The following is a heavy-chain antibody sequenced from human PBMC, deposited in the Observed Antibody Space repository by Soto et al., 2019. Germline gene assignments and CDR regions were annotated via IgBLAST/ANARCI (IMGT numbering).Heavy chain of an antibody. CDR1: GGSISSHY. Sequence: SETLSLTCTVSGVSGGSISSHYWSWIRQPPGKGLEWIGYIYYSGSTRYNPSLKSRITMSLDTSKNQFSLRLSSVTAADTAVYYCARVSGSYYYGMDVWGQGITVTVSS. CDR2: IYYSGST. D-gene: IGHD1-26*01. J-gene: IGHJ6*02. CDR3: ARVSGSYYYGMDV. V-gene: IGHV4-59*11.